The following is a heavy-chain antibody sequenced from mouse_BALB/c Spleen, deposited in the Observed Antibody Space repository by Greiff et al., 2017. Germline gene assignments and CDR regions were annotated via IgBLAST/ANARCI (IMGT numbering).Heavy chain of an antibody. V-gene: IGHV1-20*01. CDR2: INPYNGDT. D-gene: IGHD1-1*01. CDR1: GYSFTGYF. CDR3: ARETTVVSD. J-gene: IGHJ2*01. Sequence: VQLQQSGPELVKPGASVKISCKASGYSFTGYFMNWVMQSHGKSLEWIGRINPYNGDTFYNQKFKGKATLTVDKSSSTAYMQLSSPTSEDSAVYYCARETTVVSDWGQGTTLTVSS.